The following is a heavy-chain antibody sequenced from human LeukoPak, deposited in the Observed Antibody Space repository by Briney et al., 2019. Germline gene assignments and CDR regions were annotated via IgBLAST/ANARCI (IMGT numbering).Heavy chain of an antibody. J-gene: IGHJ4*02. CDR3: ARGSWSSSIDY. CDR2: IYYSGST. D-gene: IGHD6-6*01. V-gene: IGHV4-30-4*01. Sequence: PSETLSLTCTVSGGSISSGDYYWSWIRQPPGKGLEYIGYIYYSGSTYYNPSLKSRITISVDTSKNQFSLKLSSVTAADTAVYYCARGSWSSSIDYWGQGTLVTDSS. CDR1: GGSISSGDYY.